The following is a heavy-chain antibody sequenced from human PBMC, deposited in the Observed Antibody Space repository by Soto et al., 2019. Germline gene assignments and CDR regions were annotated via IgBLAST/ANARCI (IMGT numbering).Heavy chain of an antibody. CDR3: ARALAGALYDF. J-gene: IGHJ4*02. D-gene: IGHD3-3*02. CDR1: GYIFTNYG. V-gene: IGHV1-18*01. CDR2: ISGYNGYP. Sequence: QVQLVQSGAGVRMPGASVNVSCKTSGYIFTNYGVAWVRQAPGQGLELVAWISGYNGYPKHTQKFQGRVTVTTDTTTRTGYMELRNLRSDDTAVYYCARALAGALYDFWGQGTRVTVSS.